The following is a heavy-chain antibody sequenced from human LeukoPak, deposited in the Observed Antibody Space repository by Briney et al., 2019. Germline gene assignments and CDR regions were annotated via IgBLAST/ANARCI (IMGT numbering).Heavy chain of an antibody. CDR1: GGSISSGGYY. CDR3: ARTILGYCSSTSCYPAYYMDV. J-gene: IGHJ6*03. CDR2: IYYSGST. V-gene: IGHV4-31*03. Sequence: SQTLSLTCTVSGGSISSGGYYWSWIRQHPGKGLEWIGYIYYSGSTYYNPSLKSRVTISVDTSKNQFSLKLSSVTAADTAVYYCARTILGYCSSTSCYPAYYMDVWGKGTTVTVSS. D-gene: IGHD2-2*01.